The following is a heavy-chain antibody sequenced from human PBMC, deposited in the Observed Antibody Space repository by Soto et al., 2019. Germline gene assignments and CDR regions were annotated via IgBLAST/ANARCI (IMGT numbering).Heavy chain of an antibody. Sequence: PGGSLRLSCAASGFTFSSYAMSWVRQAPGKGLEWVSAISGSAGSTYYADSVKGRFTISRDNSKNTLYLQMNSLRAEDTAVYYCAKDQEGGWLPLFDPWGQGTLVTVSS. V-gene: IGHV3-23*01. J-gene: IGHJ5*02. CDR2: ISGSAGST. D-gene: IGHD5-18*01. CDR1: GFTFSSYA. CDR3: AKDQEGGWLPLFDP.